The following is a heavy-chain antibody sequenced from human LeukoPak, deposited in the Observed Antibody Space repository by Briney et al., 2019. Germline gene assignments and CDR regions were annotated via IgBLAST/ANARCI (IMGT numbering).Heavy chain of an antibody. CDR3: ARGELAVAAPFDY. CDR2: ISSSSSYI. V-gene: IGHV3-21*01. Sequence: GGSLRLSCAASGFTFSSYSMNWVRQAPGKGLEWVSSISSSSSYIYYADSVKGRFTISRDNAKNSLYLQMNSLRAEDTAVYYCARGELAVAAPFDYWGQGTLVTVSS. CDR1: GFTFSSYS. J-gene: IGHJ4*02. D-gene: IGHD6-19*01.